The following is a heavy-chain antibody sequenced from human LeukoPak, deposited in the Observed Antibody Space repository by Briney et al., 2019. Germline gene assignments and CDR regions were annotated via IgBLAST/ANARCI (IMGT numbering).Heavy chain of an antibody. CDR1: GFTFSSYA. D-gene: IGHD2-8*01. V-gene: IGHV3-23*01. CDR3: ARVRTNGVCSWFDP. Sequence: PGGSLRLSCAASGFTFSSYAMSWVRQAPGKGLEWVSAISGSGGSTYYADSVKGRFTISRDNSKNTLYLQMHSLRAEDTAVYYCARVRTNGVCSWFDPWGQGTLVTVSS. J-gene: IGHJ5*02. CDR2: ISGSGGST.